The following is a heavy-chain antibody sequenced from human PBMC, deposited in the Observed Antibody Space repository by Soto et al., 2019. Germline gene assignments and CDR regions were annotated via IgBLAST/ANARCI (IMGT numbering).Heavy chain of an antibody. CDR1: GYTFTSYD. CDR2: ISAYNGNT. D-gene: IGHD3-3*01. V-gene: IGHV1-18*04. CDR3: ARDLELRITILGVVPKYGMDV. J-gene: IGHJ6*02. Sequence: GGSVKVSCKASGYTFTSYDISWVRQSPGQGLEWMGWISAYNGNTNYAQKLQGRVTMTTDTSTSTAYMELRSLRSEDTDVYYCARDLELRITILGVVPKYGMDVLGQGTTVIVSS.